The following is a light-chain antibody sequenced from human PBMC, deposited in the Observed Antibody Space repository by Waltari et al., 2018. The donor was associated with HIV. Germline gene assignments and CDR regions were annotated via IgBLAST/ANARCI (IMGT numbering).Light chain of an antibody. V-gene: IGLV2-14*01. CDR2: GNT. CDR3: SSFATSDTLL. J-gene: IGLJ2*01. CDR1: SPDIGLYNF. Sequence: QSALTQPASVSASPGQSITISFPRPSPDIGLYNFFHWYQKHPDKSPQLILYGNTNRPSGVSYRFSGSKSDNTASLTISGLQAEDEADYYCSSFATSDTLLFGGGTKLTVL.